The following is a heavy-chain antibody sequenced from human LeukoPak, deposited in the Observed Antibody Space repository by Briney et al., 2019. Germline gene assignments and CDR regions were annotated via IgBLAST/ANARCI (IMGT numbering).Heavy chain of an antibody. CDR2: ISAYNGNT. D-gene: IGHD2-15*01. V-gene: IGHV1-18*01. CDR3: ASPRVDCSGGSCYERFDY. Sequence: ASVKVSCKASGYTFTSYGITWVRQAPGQGLEWMGWISAYNGNTNYAQKLQGRVTMTTDTSTSTAYMELRSLRSDDTAVYYCASPRVDCSGGSCYERFDYWGQGTLVTVSS. J-gene: IGHJ4*02. CDR1: GYTFTSYG.